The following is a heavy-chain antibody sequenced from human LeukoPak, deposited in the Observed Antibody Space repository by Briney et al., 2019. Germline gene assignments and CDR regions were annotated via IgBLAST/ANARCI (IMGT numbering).Heavy chain of an antibody. CDR3: ARDPHYGDFRRYYFYMDV. J-gene: IGHJ6*03. CDR2: INPNSGVT. Sequence: ASVKVSCKSSGYTFTGYYIHWVRQAPGQGLEWMGWINPNSGVTIYAQKFQGRVTITRDTSISTAYMELSRLRSDDTAVYYCARDPHYGDFRRYYFYMDVWGKGTTVTVSS. V-gene: IGHV1-2*02. D-gene: IGHD4-17*01. CDR1: GYTFTGYY.